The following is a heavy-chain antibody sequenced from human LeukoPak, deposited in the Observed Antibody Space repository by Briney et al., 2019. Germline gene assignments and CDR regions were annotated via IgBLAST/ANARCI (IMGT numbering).Heavy chain of an antibody. CDR3: ARDTEYLAAAGSYYYYGMDV. CDR2: INPNSGGT. V-gene: IGHV1-2*02. Sequence: GASVKVSCKASGYTFTGYYMHWVRQAPGQGLEWMGWINPNSGGTNYAQKFQCRVTMTRDTSISTAYMELSRLRSDDTAVYYCARDTEYLAAAGSYYYYGMDVWGQGTTVTVSS. CDR1: GYTFTGYY. D-gene: IGHD6-13*01. J-gene: IGHJ6*02.